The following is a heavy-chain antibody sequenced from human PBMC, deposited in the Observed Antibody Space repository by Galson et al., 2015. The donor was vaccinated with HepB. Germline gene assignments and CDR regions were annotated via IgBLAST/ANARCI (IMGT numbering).Heavy chain of an antibody. J-gene: IGHJ3*01. D-gene: IGHD3-9*01. V-gene: IGHV3-64D*08. CDR2: ITNDGAGT. CDR3: VKEDILSGFLVGSFHV. CDR1: GFNFNYYA. Sequence: SLRLSCAASGFNFNYYAMHWVRQAPGRGLEYISGITNDGAGTNYADFVRGRFTISRDNSRKSLNLQMTSLRPDDTALYYCVKEDILSGFLVGSFHVWGQGTMVTASS.